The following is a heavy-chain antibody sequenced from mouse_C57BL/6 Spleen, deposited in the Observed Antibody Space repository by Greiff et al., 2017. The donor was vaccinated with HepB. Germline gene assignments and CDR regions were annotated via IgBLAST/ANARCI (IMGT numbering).Heavy chain of an antibody. CDR3: ARPTGTVFAY. Sequence: EVKVVESGGGLVKPGGSLKLSCAASGFTFSSYAMSWVRQTPEKRLEWVATISDGGSYTYYPDNVKGRFTISRDNAKNNLYLQMSHLKSEDTAMYYCARPTGTVFAYWGQGTLVTVSA. CDR1: GFTFSSYA. V-gene: IGHV5-4*03. D-gene: IGHD4-1*02. CDR2: ISDGGSYT. J-gene: IGHJ3*01.